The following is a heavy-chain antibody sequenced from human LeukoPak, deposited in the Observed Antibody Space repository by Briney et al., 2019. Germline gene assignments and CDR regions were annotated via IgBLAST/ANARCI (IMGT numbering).Heavy chain of an antibody. CDR3: ASTAHDYSKSWYFDL. Sequence: PGGSLRLSCAASGFTFSSYSMNWVRQAPGKGLEWVSSISSSSSYIYYADSVKGRFTISRDNAKNSLYLQMNSLRAEDTAVYYCASTAHDYSKSWYFDLWGRGTLVTVSS. J-gene: IGHJ2*01. D-gene: IGHD4-11*01. CDR1: GFTFSSYS. CDR2: ISSSSSYI. V-gene: IGHV3-21*01.